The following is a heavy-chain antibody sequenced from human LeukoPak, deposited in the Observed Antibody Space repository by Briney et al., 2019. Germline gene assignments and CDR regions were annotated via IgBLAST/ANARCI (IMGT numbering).Heavy chain of an antibody. D-gene: IGHD6-6*01. V-gene: IGHV1-46*01. CDR1: GYTFTGYY. CDR3: ARGVYSSSSVNWFDP. Sequence: GASVKVSCKASGYTFTGYYMHWVRQAPGQGLEWMGIIKPSGGSTTYAQKFQGRVTMTRDTSTSTVYMELSSLRSEDTAVYYCARGVYSSSSVNWFDPWGQGTLVTVSS. CDR2: IKPSGGST. J-gene: IGHJ5*02.